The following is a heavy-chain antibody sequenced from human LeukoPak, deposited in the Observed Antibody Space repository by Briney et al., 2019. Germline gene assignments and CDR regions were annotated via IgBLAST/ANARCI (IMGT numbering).Heavy chain of an antibody. Sequence: GGSLRLSCAASGFTFSSYAMSWVRQAPGKGLEWVSTISGSDGSTYYADSLKGRFTISRDNSKNTLYLQMNSLRAEDTAVYYCAPLGYCSDTSCSDTDYWAQGTLVTVSS. J-gene: IGHJ4*02. CDR2: ISGSDGST. D-gene: IGHD2-2*01. V-gene: IGHV3-23*01. CDR1: GFTFSSYA. CDR3: APLGYCSDTSCSDTDY.